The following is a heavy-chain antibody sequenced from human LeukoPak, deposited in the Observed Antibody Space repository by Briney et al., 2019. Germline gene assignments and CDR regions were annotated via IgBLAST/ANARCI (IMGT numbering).Heavy chain of an antibody. Sequence: PERSLRLSCSASGLTFSHYGFHWVRQAPGKGREWVAVIWSDGSNKYYGDSVKGRFIIYRDDSQNTISLQMNSLRSEDTGVYYCAKDAQRGFDYSNSLEYWGQGSLVTVSS. D-gene: IGHD4-11*01. V-gene: IGHV3-33*06. J-gene: IGHJ4*02. CDR1: GLTFSHYG. CDR2: IWSDGSNK. CDR3: AKDAQRGFDYSNSLEY.